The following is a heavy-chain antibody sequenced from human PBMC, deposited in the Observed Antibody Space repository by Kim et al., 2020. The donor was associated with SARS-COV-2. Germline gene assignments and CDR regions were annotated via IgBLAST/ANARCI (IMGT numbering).Heavy chain of an antibody. Sequence: SVKVSCKASGGTFSSYAISWVRQAPGQGLEWMGGIIPIFGTANYAQKFQGRVTITADKSTSTAYMELSSLRSEDTAVYYCARETLAPVVDTAMATRRGYYYYGMDVWGQGTTVTVSS. CDR3: ARETLAPVVDTAMATRRGYYYYGMDV. CDR2: IIPIFGTA. D-gene: IGHD5-18*01. CDR1: GGTFSSYA. V-gene: IGHV1-69*06. J-gene: IGHJ6*02.